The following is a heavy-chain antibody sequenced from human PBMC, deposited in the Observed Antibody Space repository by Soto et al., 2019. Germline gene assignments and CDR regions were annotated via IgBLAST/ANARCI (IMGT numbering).Heavy chain of an antibody. D-gene: IGHD3-22*01. CDR3: ARDLSYDSSGNHDY. J-gene: IGHJ4*02. V-gene: IGHV3-30*03. CDR2: ISYDGSNK. CDR1: GFTFSSYG. Sequence: QVQLVESGGGVVQPGRSLRLSCAASGFTFSSYGMHWVRQAPGKGLEWVAVISYDGSNKYYADSVKGRFTISRDNSKNTLYLQMNSLRAEDTAVYYCARDLSYDSSGNHDYWGQGTLVTVSS.